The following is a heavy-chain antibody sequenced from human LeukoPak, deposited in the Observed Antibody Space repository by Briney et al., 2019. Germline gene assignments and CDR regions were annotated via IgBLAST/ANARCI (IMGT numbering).Heavy chain of an antibody. J-gene: IGHJ4*02. V-gene: IGHV4-39*01. D-gene: IGHD5/OR15-5a*01. CDR1: GGSITGTGYY. CDR2: VYYSGSS. CDR3: ARQDGRSFYRVDC. Sequence: PSETLSLTCDVSGGSITGTGYYWAWIRQPPGKGLEWIGSVYYSGSSYYSPSLKSRVTIPVDTSKNQFSLKLTSLTAADTALYYCARQDGRSFYRVDCWGQGTLVTVSS.